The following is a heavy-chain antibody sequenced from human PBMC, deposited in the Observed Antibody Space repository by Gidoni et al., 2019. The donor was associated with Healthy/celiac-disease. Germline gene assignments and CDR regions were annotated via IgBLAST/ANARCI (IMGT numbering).Heavy chain of an antibody. CDR2: ISAYNGNT. Sequence: QVQLVQSGAEVKRPGASVKVYCKASGYTVTSYGISWVRQARGQGLEWMGWISAYNGNTNYAQKLQGRVTMTTDTSTSTAYMELRSLRPDDTAVYYCAGGHCSSTSCPEYYYYGIDVWGQGTTVTVSS. CDR3: AGGHCSSTSCPEYYYYGIDV. D-gene: IGHD2-2*01. CDR1: GYTVTSYG. V-gene: IGHV1-18*01. J-gene: IGHJ6*02.